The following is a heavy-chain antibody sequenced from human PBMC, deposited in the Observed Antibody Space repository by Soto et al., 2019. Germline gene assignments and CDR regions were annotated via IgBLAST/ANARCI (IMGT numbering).Heavy chain of an antibody. D-gene: IGHD3-3*01. Sequence: QVQLQESAPGLVKPSETLSLTCTVSGSSISSYYWSWIRQPPGKGLEWIGFIYYSGSTNYNPSLRRRVTISVHTSKNQFPLRLSSLTAADTALYCRARDPHDFWSGYSSFYIWCQGTMVTVSS. J-gene: IGHJ3*02. CDR3: ARDPHDFWSGYSSFYI. CDR2: IYYSGST. V-gene: IGHV4-59*01. CDR1: GSSISSYY.